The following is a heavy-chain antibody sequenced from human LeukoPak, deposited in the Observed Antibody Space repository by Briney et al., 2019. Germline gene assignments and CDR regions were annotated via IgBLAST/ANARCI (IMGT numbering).Heavy chain of an antibody. CDR1: GFTFSSYV. D-gene: IGHD2-21*02. J-gene: IGHJ3*02. V-gene: IGHV3-23*01. CDR3: ARDVDTVVVTGAFDI. Sequence: GGSLRLSCAASGFTFSSYVMSWVRQAPGKGLEWVSVISGSGDSTYYTDSVKGRFTISRDNAKNSLYLQMNSLRDEDTAVYYCARDVDTVVVTGAFDIWGQGTMVTVSS. CDR2: ISGSGDST.